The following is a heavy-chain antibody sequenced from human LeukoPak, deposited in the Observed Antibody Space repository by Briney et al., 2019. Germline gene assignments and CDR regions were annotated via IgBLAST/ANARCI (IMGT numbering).Heavy chain of an antibody. CDR3: ARAQIGANYDSSGYYYDY. CDR1: GFSVSSNY. D-gene: IGHD3-22*01. Sequence: GGSLRLPCAVSGFSVSSNYMTWFRLAPGKGLEWVSVLYTGNNTYYADSVTGRFTISRHNSKNTLYLQMNSLRSEDTAVYYCARAQIGANYDSSGYYYDYCGQGTLVTVSS. V-gene: IGHV3-53*04. J-gene: IGHJ4*02. CDR2: LYTGNNT.